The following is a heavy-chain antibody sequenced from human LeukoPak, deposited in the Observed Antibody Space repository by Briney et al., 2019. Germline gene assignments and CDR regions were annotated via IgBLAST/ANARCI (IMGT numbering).Heavy chain of an antibody. CDR3: ARGGALWDIVLVPPET. J-gene: IGHJ5*02. V-gene: IGHV3-30-3*01. CDR2: ISYDGSNQ. CDR1: GFTFSSYS. Sequence: GRSLRLSCAASGFTFSSYSMYWVRQAPGKGLEWVTIISYDGSNQDYADSVKGRFTISRDNSKNTLYLQMNSLRDEDTAVYYCARGGALWDIVLVPPETWGQGTLVTVSS. D-gene: IGHD2-2*01.